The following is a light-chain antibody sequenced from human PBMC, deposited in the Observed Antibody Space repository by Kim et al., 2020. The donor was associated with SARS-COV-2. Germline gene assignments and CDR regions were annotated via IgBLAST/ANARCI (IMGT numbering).Light chain of an antibody. CDR3: QVWDSSSDHPWV. J-gene: IGLJ3*02. V-gene: IGLV3-21*04. CDR1: NIGSKS. CDR2: YGS. Sequence: SYELTQPPSVSVAPGETATITCGGNNIGSKSAHWYQQKPSQAPILVIYYGSDRPSGIPERFSGSNSGNTAALTITSVEAGDEDDYYCQVWDSSSDHPWVFGGGTRLTVL.